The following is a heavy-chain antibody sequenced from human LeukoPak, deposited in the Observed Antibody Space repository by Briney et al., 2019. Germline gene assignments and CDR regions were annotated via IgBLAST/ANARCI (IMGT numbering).Heavy chain of an antibody. V-gene: IGHV3-23*01. Sequence: PGGSLRLSCAASGFTFSSYAMSWVRQAPGKGLEWVSTISGGGGSTYYADSVKGRFIISRDNSKNTLYLQMNSLRAEDTAVYYCAKAPVTTCSGAYCYPFDYWGQGTLVTVSS. CDR2: ISGGGGST. J-gene: IGHJ4*02. CDR1: GFTFSSYA. CDR3: AKAPVTTCSGAYCYPFDY. D-gene: IGHD2-15*01.